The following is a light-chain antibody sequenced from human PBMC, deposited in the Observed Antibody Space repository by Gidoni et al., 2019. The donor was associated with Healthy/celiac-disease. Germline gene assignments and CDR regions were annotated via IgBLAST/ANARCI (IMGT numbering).Light chain of an antibody. CDR2: KAS. CDR3: QQFSNYPLT. Sequence: DIQMTQSPSTLSASVGDSVTITCRASQSISIWLAWYQQKPGKAPKLLISKASTLESGVPSRFSGSGSGTEFTLTVSSLQPDDFATYYCQQFSNYPLTFGGGTHLEI. CDR1: QSISIW. V-gene: IGKV1-5*03. J-gene: IGKJ4*01.